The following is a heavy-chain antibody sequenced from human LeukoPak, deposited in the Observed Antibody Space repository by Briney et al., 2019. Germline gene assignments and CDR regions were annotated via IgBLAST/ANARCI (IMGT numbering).Heavy chain of an antibody. CDR1: GFSFSSYG. Sequence: PGGSLRLSCAASGFSFSSYGMYWVHQAPGKGLEWVAVISFDGSNKYYADSVRGRFTVSRDNSKDTLYLQMNSLRAEDTAVYYCAIDHYGGNSRGIDYWGQGTLVTVSS. CDR2: ISFDGSNK. D-gene: IGHD4-23*01. J-gene: IGHJ4*02. CDR3: AIDHYGGNSRGIDY. V-gene: IGHV3-30*03.